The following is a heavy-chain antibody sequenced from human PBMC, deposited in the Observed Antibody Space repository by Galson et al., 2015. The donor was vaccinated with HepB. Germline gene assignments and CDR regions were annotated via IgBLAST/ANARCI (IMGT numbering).Heavy chain of an antibody. J-gene: IGHJ4*02. CDR2: IYHTGST. D-gene: IGHD5-12*01. CDR3: ARGEYSGYDGHFCAY. V-gene: IGHV4-31*03. Sequence: TLSLTCTLSGASISGGGHYFNWIRQRPGKGLEWIGYIYHTGSTFYSPSLESRVTISMETSKNQFSLKLSSVTAADKAVYFCARGEYSGYDGHFCAYWGLGTLVTVSS. CDR1: GASISGGGHY.